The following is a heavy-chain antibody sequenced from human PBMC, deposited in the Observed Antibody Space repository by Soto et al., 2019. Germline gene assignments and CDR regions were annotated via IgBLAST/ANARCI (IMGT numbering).Heavy chain of an antibody. CDR1: GYSFTSYW. J-gene: IGHJ6*02. V-gene: IGHV5-10-1*01. CDR3: ARLQYFTGTMWQFYYYYGMDV. D-gene: IGHD1-7*01. CDR2: IDPSDSYT. Sequence: PGESLKISCKGSGYSFTSYWISWVRQMPGKGLEWMGRIDPSDSYTNYSPSFQGHVTISADKSISTAYLQWSSLKASDTAMYYCARLQYFTGTMWQFYYYYGMDVWGQGTTVTVSS.